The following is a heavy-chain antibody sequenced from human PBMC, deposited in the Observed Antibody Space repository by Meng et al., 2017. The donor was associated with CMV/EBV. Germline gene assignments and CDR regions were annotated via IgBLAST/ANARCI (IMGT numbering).Heavy chain of an antibody. Sequence: GSLRFSCAVYGGSFSGYYWSWIRQPPGKGLEWIGEINHSGSTNYNPSLKSRVTISVDTSKNQFSLKLSSVTAADTAVYYCARVFPRRSDYYYYYGMDVWGQGTTVTVSS. CDR3: ARVFPRRSDYYYYYGMDV. CDR2: INHSGST. V-gene: IGHV4-34*01. CDR1: GGSFSGYY. J-gene: IGHJ6*02. D-gene: IGHD3-3*01.